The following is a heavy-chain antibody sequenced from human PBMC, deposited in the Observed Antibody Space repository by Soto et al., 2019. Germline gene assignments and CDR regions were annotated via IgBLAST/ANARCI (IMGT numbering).Heavy chain of an antibody. V-gene: IGHV3-48*02. CDR2: SSPRGDTI. Sequence: VQLVESGGGLVQPGGSLRLSCVASGFSLANYPMNWVRPTPGKGLEWISYSSPRGDTIYYADSVEGRFTISRDNARNSLSLHMSSLRDEDSALYYCAKGPHTNVGWPYYFESWGQGVPVTVSS. CDR1: GFSLANYP. CDR3: AKGPHTNVGWPYYFES. J-gene: IGHJ4*02. D-gene: IGHD6-19*01.